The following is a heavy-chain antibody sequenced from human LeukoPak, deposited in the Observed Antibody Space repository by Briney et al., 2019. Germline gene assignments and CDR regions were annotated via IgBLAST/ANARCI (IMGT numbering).Heavy chain of an antibody. CDR2: IYSGGST. CDR3: ASKAGARYCSGGSRPIGQEYGMDV. V-gene: IGHV3-53*01. D-gene: IGHD2-15*01. CDR1: GFTVSSNY. J-gene: IGHJ6*02. Sequence: GGSLRLSCAASGFTVSSNYMSWVRQAPGKGLEWVSVIYSGGSTYYADSVKGRFTISRDNSKNTLYLQMNSLRAEDTAVYYCASKAGARYCSGGSRPIGQEYGMDVWGQGTTVTVSS.